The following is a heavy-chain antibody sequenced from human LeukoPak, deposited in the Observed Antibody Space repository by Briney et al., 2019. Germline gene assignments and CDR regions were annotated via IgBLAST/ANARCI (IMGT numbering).Heavy chain of an antibody. V-gene: IGHV3-30*04. D-gene: IGHD2-2*01. Sequence: PGGSLRLSCAASGFTFSSYAMHWVRQAPGKGLEWVAVISYDGSNKYCADSVKGRFTISRDNSKNTLYLQMNSLRAEDTAVYYCARGTDCSSTSCLLFGYWGQGTLVTVSS. CDR3: ARGTDCSSTSCLLFGY. J-gene: IGHJ4*02. CDR2: ISYDGSNK. CDR1: GFTFSSYA.